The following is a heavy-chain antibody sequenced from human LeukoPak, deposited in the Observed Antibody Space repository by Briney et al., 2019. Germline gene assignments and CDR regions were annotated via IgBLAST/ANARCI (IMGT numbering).Heavy chain of an antibody. D-gene: IGHD5-24*01. Sequence: GESLKISCKASGYSFSSYWIAWVRQMPGKGLEWMGIIYPGDSDTRYSPSFQGQVTISADKSISTAYLQWSSLKASDSAIYYCARPVEMATSPFDYWGQGTLVTVSS. J-gene: IGHJ4*02. CDR3: ARPVEMATSPFDY. CDR1: GYSFSSYW. CDR2: IYPGDSDT. V-gene: IGHV5-51*01.